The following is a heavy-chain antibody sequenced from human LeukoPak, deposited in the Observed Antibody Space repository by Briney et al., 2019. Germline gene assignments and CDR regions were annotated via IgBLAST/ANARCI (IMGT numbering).Heavy chain of an antibody. V-gene: IGHV3-23*01. Sequence: GGSLRLSCAASGFTFSSYGMSWVRQAPGKGLEWVSAISGSGGITYYTDSVQGRFTISRDNSKNTMYLQMNSLRAEDTAVYYCAKAYERGIGVAGSIDEGGEGTLVTLPS. CDR1: GFTFSSYG. CDR3: AKAYERGIGVAGSIDE. D-gene: IGHD6-19*01. CDR2: ISGSGGIT. J-gene: IGHJ4*02.